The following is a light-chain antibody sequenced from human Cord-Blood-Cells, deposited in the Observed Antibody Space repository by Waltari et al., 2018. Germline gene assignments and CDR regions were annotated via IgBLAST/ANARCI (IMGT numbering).Light chain of an antibody. CDR1: SLRSYY. J-gene: IGLJ2*01. CDR2: GKN. V-gene: IGLV3-19*01. Sequence: SSELTQDPAVSVALGQTVRITCQGDSLRSYYASWYQQKPGQAHVLVIYGKNNRPSGIPDRFSGSSSGNTASLTITVAQAEDEADYYCNSRDSSGNHVVFGGGTKLTVL. CDR3: NSRDSSGNHVV.